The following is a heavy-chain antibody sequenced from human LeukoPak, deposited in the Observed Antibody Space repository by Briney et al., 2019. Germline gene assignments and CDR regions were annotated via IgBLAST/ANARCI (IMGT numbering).Heavy chain of an antibody. V-gene: IGHV3-64D*06. J-gene: IGHJ4*02. CDR1: GFTFSTFV. Sequence: PGGSLRLSCSVSGFTFSTFVMPWVRPAPGKGLEYVSAISSNGDNTYYAESVKGRFTISRDNSKNTLYLQMSSLRADDTAVYYCVRGTGYWGQGTLVTVSS. CDR3: VRGTGY. CDR2: ISSNGDNT.